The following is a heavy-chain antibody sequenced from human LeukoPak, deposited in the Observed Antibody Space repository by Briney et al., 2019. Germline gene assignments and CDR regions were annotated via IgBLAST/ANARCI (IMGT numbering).Heavy chain of an antibody. CDR1: GFTFSSYA. CDR3: AKDGDYGDYPFWYFDL. CDR2: ISYDGSNK. Sequence: GGSLRLSCAASGFTFSSYAMHWVRQAPGKGLEWVAVISYDGSNKYYADSVKGRFTISRDNSKNTLYLQMNSLRAEDTAVYYCAKDGDYGDYPFWYFDLWGRGTLVTVSS. D-gene: IGHD4-17*01. J-gene: IGHJ2*01. V-gene: IGHV3-30-3*01.